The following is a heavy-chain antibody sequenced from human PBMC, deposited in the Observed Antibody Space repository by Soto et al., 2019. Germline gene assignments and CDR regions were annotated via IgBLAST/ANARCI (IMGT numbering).Heavy chain of an antibody. CDR2: IIPIFGTA. J-gene: IGHJ5*02. Sequence: VASVKVSCKASGGTFSSYAISWVRQAPGQGLEWMGGIIPIFGTANYAQKFQGRVTITADESTSTAYMELSSLRSEDTAVYYCARDSETTGSTYNWLDPCGQGTMVTVYS. V-gene: IGHV1-69*13. CDR1: GGTFSSYA. CDR3: ARDSETTGSTYNWLDP. D-gene: IGHD1-1*01.